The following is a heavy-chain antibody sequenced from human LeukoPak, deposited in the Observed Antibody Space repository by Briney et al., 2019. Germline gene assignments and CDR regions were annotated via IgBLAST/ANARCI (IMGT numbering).Heavy chain of an antibody. J-gene: IGHJ4*02. V-gene: IGHV3-43*01. Sequence: GGSLRLSCAASGFTFDDYTMHWVRQAPGKGLEWISLITWDGSRRYYAGSVKGRFTISRDNSKNSLYLQMKGLRTEDTALYYCAKGPTYSSSRYAALDNWGQGTLVTVSS. CDR2: ITWDGSRR. CDR3: AKGPTYSSSRYAALDN. CDR1: GFTFDDYT. D-gene: IGHD6-13*01.